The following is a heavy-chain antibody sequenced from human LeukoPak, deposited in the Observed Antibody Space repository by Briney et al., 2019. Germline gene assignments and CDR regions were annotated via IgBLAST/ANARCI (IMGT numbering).Heavy chain of an antibody. V-gene: IGHV3-30*18. CDR2: ISNDGDNK. CDR1: GFTFSSYG. D-gene: IGHD3-10*01. Sequence: GSPRLSCAASGFTFSSYGMHWVCQAPGKGLEWVAVISNDGDNKYFANSVKGRFAIPRDNSKNTLYLQMNSLRGEDTAVYYCAKGSTEELFADSWGQGTLVTVSS. J-gene: IGHJ4*02. CDR3: AKGSTEELFADS.